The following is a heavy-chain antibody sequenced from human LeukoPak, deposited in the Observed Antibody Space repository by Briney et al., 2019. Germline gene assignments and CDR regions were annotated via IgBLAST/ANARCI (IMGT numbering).Heavy chain of an antibody. CDR1: GGSIGSGTHY. CDR3: ARHDYDLLTGYTINWFDP. Sequence: PSETLSLTCTVSGGSIGSGTHYWGWVRQPPGKGLEWIGSVFYRGTTFYSPSLKSRVTVSIDTSKNQSSLKLNSVTAADTAVYYCARHDYDLLTGYTINWFDPWGQGTLVTVSS. J-gene: IGHJ5*02. V-gene: IGHV4-39*01. CDR2: VFYRGTT. D-gene: IGHD3-9*01.